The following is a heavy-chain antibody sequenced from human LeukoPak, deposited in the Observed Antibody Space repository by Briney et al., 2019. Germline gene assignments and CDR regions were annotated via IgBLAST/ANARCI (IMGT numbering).Heavy chain of an antibody. CDR3: ARIAVAGRDFDY. D-gene: IGHD6-19*01. CDR2: ISGSGGST. V-gene: IGHV3-23*01. Sequence: ARGSLRLSCAASGFTFSSYAMSWVRQAPGKGLEWVSAISGSGGSTYYADSVKGRFTISRDNSKNTLYLQMNSLRAEDTAVYYCARIAVAGRDFDYWGQGTLVTVSS. J-gene: IGHJ4*02. CDR1: GFTFSSYA.